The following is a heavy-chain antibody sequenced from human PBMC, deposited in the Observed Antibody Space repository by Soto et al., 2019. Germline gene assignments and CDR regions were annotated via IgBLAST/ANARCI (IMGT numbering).Heavy chain of an antibody. CDR3: ARGYWYYDILTAHPLFVY. J-gene: IGHJ4*02. V-gene: IGHV4-59*01. CDR1: GGSISRYY. Sequence: PSETLSLTCTVSGGSISRYYWSWIRQPPGKGLEWIGYIYYSGSTNYNPSLKSRVTISVDTSKNQFSLKLSSVTAADTAVYYCARGYWYYDILTAHPLFVYWRQGPLVTVSS. D-gene: IGHD3-9*01. CDR2: IYYSGST.